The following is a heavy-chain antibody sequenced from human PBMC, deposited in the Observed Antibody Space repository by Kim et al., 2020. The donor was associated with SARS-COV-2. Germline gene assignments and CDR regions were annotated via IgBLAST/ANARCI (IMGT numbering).Heavy chain of an antibody. CDR1: GGSFSSGGYY. J-gene: IGHJ5*02. D-gene: IGHD3-16*01. Sequence: SETLSLTCTVSGGSFSSGGYYWSWIRQPAGKGLEWIGYIYYRGTTYYSPSLKSRVSISLDTSKNQFSLNLSSLTAADTAVYYCARAQHYAWLDLWGQGTL. CDR2: IYYRGTT. CDR3: ARAQHYAWLDL. V-gene: IGHV4-31*03.